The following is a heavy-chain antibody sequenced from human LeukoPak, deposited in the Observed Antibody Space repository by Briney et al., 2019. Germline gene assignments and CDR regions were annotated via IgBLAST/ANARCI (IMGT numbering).Heavy chain of an antibody. J-gene: IGHJ4*02. CDR1: GFAFSSYW. CDR2: LNEDGSKR. Sequence: GGSLRLSCAASGFAFSSYWMTWVRQAPGKGLEWVASLNEDGSKRSYVGSVKGRFTISRDNAQNSVFLQMNSLTAEDTAVYYCARAVTSMDGYWGQGTLVPVSS. D-gene: IGHD5-18*01. CDR3: ARAVTSMDGY. V-gene: IGHV3-7*03.